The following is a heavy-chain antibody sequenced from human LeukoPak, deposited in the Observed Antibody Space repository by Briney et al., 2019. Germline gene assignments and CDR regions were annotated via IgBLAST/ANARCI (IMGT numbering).Heavy chain of an antibody. D-gene: IGHD2-21*02. CDR3: ARDAAYCGGDCPFDY. Sequence: SVKVSCKASGGTVTSYAIRWVRQAPGQGLEWRGGIIPIFGIANYAQKFQGRLTIPADKSTSTAYMELSSLRSEDTAVYYCARDAAYCGGDCPFDYWGQGTLVTVPS. J-gene: IGHJ4*02. V-gene: IGHV1-69*17. CDR1: GGTVTSYA. CDR2: IIPIFGIA.